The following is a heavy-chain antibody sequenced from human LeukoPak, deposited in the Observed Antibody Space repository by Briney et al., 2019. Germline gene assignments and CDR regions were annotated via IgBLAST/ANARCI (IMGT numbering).Heavy chain of an antibody. Sequence: SETLSLTCTASGGSINSGDYYWSWLRQPPGQGLEWLGNIRYTGATSDNPALKSRLTLSVDTSKNQFPLKLTSVPAADTAVYHGARRWGLTCSSSSCYVRSFDYWGQGTLVTVSS. CDR3: ARRWGLTCSSSSCYVRSFDY. CDR2: IRYTGAT. V-gene: IGHV4-30-4*08. D-gene: IGHD2-2*01. CDR1: GGSINSGDYY. J-gene: IGHJ4*02.